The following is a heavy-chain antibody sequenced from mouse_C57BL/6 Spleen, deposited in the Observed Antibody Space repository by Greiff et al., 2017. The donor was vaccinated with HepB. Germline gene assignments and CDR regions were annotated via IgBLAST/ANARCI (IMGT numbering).Heavy chain of an antibody. Sequence: EVKLVESGGGLVQSGRSLRLSCATSGFTFSDFYMEWVRQAPGKGLEWIAASRNKANDYTTEYSATVKGRFIVSRDTSHSILHLQMNALRAADTAIYYCARDAELLRRPHYSMDYWGQGTSVTVSS. J-gene: IGHJ4*01. CDR1: GFTFSDFY. V-gene: IGHV7-1*01. CDR3: ARDAELLRRPHYSMDY. D-gene: IGHD1-1*01. CDR2: SRNKANDYTT.